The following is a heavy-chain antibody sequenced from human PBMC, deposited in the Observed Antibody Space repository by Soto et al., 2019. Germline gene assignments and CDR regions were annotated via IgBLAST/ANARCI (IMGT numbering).Heavy chain of an antibody. CDR1: GYTFTSYG. V-gene: IGHV1-18*01. CDR3: ARGKLQGPYGYNPPLGY. Sequence: QVQLVQSGAEVKKPGASVKVSCKASGYTFTSYGISWVRQAPGQGLEWMGWISAYNGNTNYAQKLQGRVTMTTDTSXSXXYMELRSLRSDDTAVYYCARGKLQGPYGYNPPLGYWGQGTLVTVSS. D-gene: IGHD5-18*01. J-gene: IGHJ4*02. CDR2: ISAYNGNT.